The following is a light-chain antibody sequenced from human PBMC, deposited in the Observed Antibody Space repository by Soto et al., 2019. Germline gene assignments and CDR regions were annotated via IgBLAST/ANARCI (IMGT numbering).Light chain of an antibody. CDR2: AAT. CDR1: QSISSSY. V-gene: IGKV3-20*01. Sequence: ESFLTQSPCTQSLSAGVRAPLPCMVNQSISSSYLAWYQQKPGQAPRLLMYAATSRAPGVPDRFSGSGSGTDFTLTINRVEPEDFAVYYCQQYVSSPRVTFGQGTRLEI. CDR3: QQYVSSPRVT. J-gene: IGKJ5*01.